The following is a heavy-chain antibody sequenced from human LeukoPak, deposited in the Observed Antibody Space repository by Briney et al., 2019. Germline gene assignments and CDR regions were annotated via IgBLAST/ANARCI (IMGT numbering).Heavy chain of an antibody. V-gene: IGHV1-18*01. J-gene: IGHJ5*02. D-gene: IGHD6-6*01. CDR1: GYTFTKYG. CDR3: ARHGAKYSSSFWFDP. CDR2: ISAYNANT. Sequence: SVKVSCKASGYTFTKYGITWVRQAPGQGLEWMGWISAYNANTNYAQKLQGRVTMTTDTSTSTAYMELRSLRSDDTAVYYCARHGAKYSSSFWFDPWGQGTLVTVSS.